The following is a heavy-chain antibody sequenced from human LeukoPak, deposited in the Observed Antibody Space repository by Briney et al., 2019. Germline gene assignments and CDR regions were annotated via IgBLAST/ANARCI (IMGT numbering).Heavy chain of an antibody. CDR3: STSLRDSDCCLDY. Sequence: GGSLRLSCAASGSSFSDACVSWGRQAPRMGLGWVGRIRSKTDGGTSDYAAPVKRRFSISRDDSSGTLYLLINSLKIEDTAVYYCSTSLRDSDCCLDYWGQGTLVAVSS. D-gene: IGHD2-21*02. J-gene: IGHJ4*02. CDR1: GSSFSDAC. V-gene: IGHV3-15*01. CDR2: IRSKTDGGTS.